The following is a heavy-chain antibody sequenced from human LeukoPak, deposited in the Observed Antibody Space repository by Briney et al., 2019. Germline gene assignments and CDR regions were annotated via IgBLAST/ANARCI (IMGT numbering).Heavy chain of an antibody. CDR1: GFTFSSYG. CDR3: TRQHCSGGTCSYVDY. V-gene: IGHV3-73*01. J-gene: IGHJ4*02. Sequence: GGSLRLSCAASGFTFSSYGMRWVRQASGRGLEWVGLIRTKPNSYTTVYAASVKGRFTISRDDSKNTAYLQMNSLKAEDTAVYYCTRQHCSGGTCSYVDYWGQGTLVTVSS. D-gene: IGHD2-15*01. CDR2: IRTKPNSYTT.